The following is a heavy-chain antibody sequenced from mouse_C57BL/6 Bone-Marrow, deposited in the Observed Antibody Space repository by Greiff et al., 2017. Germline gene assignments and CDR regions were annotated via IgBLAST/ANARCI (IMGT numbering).Heavy chain of an antibody. CDR3: ARRGITSGY. J-gene: IGHJ2*01. CDR1: GYTFTDYY. Sequence: VQLQQSGPELVKPGASVKISCKASGYTFTDYYMNWVKQSHGKSLEWIGVINPYNGGTSYNQKFKGKATLTVDKSSSTAYMELNSLTSEDSAVYYCARRGITSGYWGQGTTLTVSS. V-gene: IGHV1-19*01. D-gene: IGHD2-4*01. CDR2: INPYNGGT.